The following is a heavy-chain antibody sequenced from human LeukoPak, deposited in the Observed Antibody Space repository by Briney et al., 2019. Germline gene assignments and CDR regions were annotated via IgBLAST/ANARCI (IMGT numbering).Heavy chain of an antibody. CDR2: IYYSGST. V-gene: IGHV4-39*01. D-gene: IGHD6-13*01. CDR1: VGTISSSSSD. CDR3: ARLKGTLYSSSWYSRNYFDY. Sequence: SETLSLTCTVYVGTISSSSSDWGWVRQPPGRGLEWIGSIYYSGSTYYNPSLKSRVNISVDTSKNQFSLKLSSVTDADTAVYYCARLKGTLYSSSWYSRNYFDYWRQGTLVTVSS. J-gene: IGHJ4*02.